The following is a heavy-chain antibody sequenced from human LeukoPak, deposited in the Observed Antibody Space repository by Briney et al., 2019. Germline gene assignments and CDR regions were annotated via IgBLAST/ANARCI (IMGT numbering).Heavy chain of an antibody. D-gene: IGHD2-21*01. CDR3: ARAQDCGGDCSLDY. CDR2: IHYSGST. J-gene: IGHJ4*02. Sequence: SETLSLTCTVSGGSISSGGYYWSWIRQHPGKGLEWIGYIHYSGSTYYNPSLKSRVTISVDTSKNQFSLKLSSVTAADTAVYYCARAQDCGGDCSLDYWGQGTLVTVSS. V-gene: IGHV4-31*03. CDR1: GGSISSGGYY.